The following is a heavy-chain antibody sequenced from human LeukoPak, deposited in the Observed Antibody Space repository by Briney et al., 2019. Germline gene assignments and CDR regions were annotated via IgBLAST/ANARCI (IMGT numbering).Heavy chain of an antibody. D-gene: IGHD6-19*01. CDR3: AKDRSVAGPYYFDY. CDR2: IIPIFGTA. J-gene: IGHJ4*02. V-gene: IGHV1-69*13. CDR1: GGTFSNYA. Sequence: SVKVSCKASGGTFSNYAINWVRQAPGQGLEWMGGIIPIFGTANYAQKFQGRVTITADESTSTAYMELSSLRSEDTALYYCAKDRSVAGPYYFDYWGQGTLVTVSS.